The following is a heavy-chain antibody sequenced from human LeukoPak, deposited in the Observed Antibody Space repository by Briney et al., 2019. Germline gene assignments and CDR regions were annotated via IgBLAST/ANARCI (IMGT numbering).Heavy chain of an antibody. J-gene: IGHJ6*02. Sequence: ASVKVSCKASGYTFTSYEINWVRQASGQVLEWIGLMNASSGNTGDAQNFQRRVTISRTTPIRTAYIELSSLRSEATAVYYCATGRSGRLAPLPGRRGYSDGMDAWGPGTPVTVSS. V-gene: IGHV1-8*01. CDR3: ATGRSGRLAPLPGRRGYSDGMDA. D-gene: IGHD3-3*02. CDR2: MNASSGNT. CDR1: GYTFTSYE.